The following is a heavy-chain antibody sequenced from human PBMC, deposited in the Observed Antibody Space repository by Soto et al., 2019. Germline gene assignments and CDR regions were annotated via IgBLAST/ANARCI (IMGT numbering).Heavy chain of an antibody. CDR2: MNPNSGNT. CDR3: ARLWVRDFFSGYFPGGYCYYYMDV. V-gene: IGHV1-8*01. CDR1: GYTFTSYD. D-gene: IGHD3-3*01. Sequence: QVQLVQSGAEVKKPGASVKVSCKASGYTFTSYDINWVRQATGQGLEWMGWMNPNSGNTGYAQKFQGRVTMTRNTSISTAYMELSRLRSGDTAVDYCARLWVRDFFSGYFPGGYCYYYMDVCGKGTTVTVSS. J-gene: IGHJ6*03.